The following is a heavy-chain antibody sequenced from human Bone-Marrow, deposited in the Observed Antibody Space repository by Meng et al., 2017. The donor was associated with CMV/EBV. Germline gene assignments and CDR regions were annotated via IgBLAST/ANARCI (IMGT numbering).Heavy chain of an antibody. J-gene: IGHJ6*02. D-gene: IGHD2-2*01. CDR1: GFTFDDYA. Sequence: ETLSLTCAASGFTFDDYAMHWVRQAPGKGLEWVSLISWDGGSTYYADSVKGRFTISRDNSKNSLYLQMNSLRAEDTALYYCAKDMVPAGYYYYYGMDVWGQGTTVTVSS. CDR3: AKDMVPAGYYYYYGMDV. V-gene: IGHV3-43D*03. CDR2: ISWDGGST.